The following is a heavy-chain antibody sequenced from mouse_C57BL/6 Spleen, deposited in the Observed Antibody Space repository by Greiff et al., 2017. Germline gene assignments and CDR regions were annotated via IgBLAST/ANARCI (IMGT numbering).Heavy chain of an antibody. CDR3: ARLRRSHYYAMDY. Sequence: VQLQQPGAELVKPGASVKLSCKASGYTFTSYWMQWVKQRPGQGLEWIGEIDPSDSYTNYNQKFKGKATVTVDTSSSTAYMQLSSLTSEDYAVYYCARLRRSHYYAMDYWGQGTSVTVSS. CDR1: GYTFTSYW. D-gene: IGHD1-1*01. CDR2: IDPSDSYT. J-gene: IGHJ4*01. V-gene: IGHV1-50*01.